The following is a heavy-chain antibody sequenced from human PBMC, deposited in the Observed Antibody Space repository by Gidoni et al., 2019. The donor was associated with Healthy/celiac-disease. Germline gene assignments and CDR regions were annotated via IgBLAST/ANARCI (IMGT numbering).Heavy chain of an antibody. CDR2: INSDGSST. Sequence: EVQLVESGGGLVQPGGSLRLSCAASGFTFSSYWMHWVRQAPGKGLVWVSRINSDGSSTSYADSVKGRFTISRDNAKNTLYLQMNSLRAEDTAVYYCARALDGDYAYAHDAFDIWGQGTMVTVSS. D-gene: IGHD4-17*01. J-gene: IGHJ3*02. CDR1: GFTFSSYW. CDR3: ARALDGDYAYAHDAFDI. V-gene: IGHV3-74*01.